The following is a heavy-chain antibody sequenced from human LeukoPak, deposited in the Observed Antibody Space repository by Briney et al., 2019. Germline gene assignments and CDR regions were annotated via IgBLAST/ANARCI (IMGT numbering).Heavy chain of an antibody. Sequence: KPGGSLRLSCAASGFTFSDYYMSWIRQAPGKGLEWVSSISSSSSYIYYADSVKGRFTISRDNAKNSLYLQMNSLRAEDTAVYYCAKDPSKAVAGIIYYFDYWGQGTLVTVSS. CDR3: AKDPSKAVAGIIYYFDY. D-gene: IGHD6-19*01. CDR2: ISSSSSYI. V-gene: IGHV3-11*06. J-gene: IGHJ4*02. CDR1: GFTFSDYY.